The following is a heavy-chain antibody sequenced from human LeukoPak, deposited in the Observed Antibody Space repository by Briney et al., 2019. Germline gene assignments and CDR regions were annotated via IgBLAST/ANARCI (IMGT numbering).Heavy chain of an antibody. V-gene: IGHV4-4*07. CDR3: ARAHSGLYLDS. D-gene: IGHD2-15*01. J-gene: IGHJ4*02. Sequence: SETLSLTCTVSGEPLGTFYWSWIRQPAGQGLEYIGRIHTNGYTNYKPSLNSRVTMSVDSSKNQFSPTLRSVAATDTAIYYCARAHSGLYLDSWGQGTLVTVSS. CDR1: GEPLGTFY. CDR2: IHTNGYT.